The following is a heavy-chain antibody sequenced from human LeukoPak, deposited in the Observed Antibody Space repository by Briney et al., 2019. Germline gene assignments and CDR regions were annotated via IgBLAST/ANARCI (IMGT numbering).Heavy chain of an antibody. Sequence: SGPTLVNPTQTLTLTCTFSGFSLSTSGMGVGWIRQPPGKALEWLALIYWNEDKRYSPSLKSRLTITKDTSKNQVVLIMNNMDPADTATYYCARSLDPYCSGGDCYSGFDHWGQGTLVTVSS. CDR1: GFSLSTSGMG. CDR2: IYWNEDK. CDR3: ARSLDPYCSGGDCYSGFDH. D-gene: IGHD2-21*01. J-gene: IGHJ4*02. V-gene: IGHV2-5*01.